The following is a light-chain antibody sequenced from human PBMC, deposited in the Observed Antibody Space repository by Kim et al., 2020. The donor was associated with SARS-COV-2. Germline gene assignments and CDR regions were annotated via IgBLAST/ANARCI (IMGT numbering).Light chain of an antibody. CDR2: DTI. CDR1: SSNIGNNY. J-gene: IGLJ1*01. CDR3: GTWDSSRGAYV. Sequence: QSVLTQPPSVSAAPGQKVTISCSGSSSNIGNNYVSWYQQLPGTAPKLLIFDTILRPSGIPDRFSGSKSGSSATLGITGLQTGDEADYYCGTWDSSRGAYVFGTGTRVPVL. V-gene: IGLV1-51*01.